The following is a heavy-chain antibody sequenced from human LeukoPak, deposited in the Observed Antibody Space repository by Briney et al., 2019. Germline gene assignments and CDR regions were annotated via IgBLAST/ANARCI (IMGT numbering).Heavy chain of an antibody. CDR3: ARAYSSSWYTDPYYYYYGMDV. Sequence: PGGSLRFSGEASGFTVSSNYMSWVRKAPGKGLEWVSVIYSGGSTYYADSVKGRFTISRDNSKNTLYLQMNSLRAEDTAVYYCARAYSSSWYTDPYYYYYGMDVWGQGTTVTVSS. D-gene: IGHD6-13*01. V-gene: IGHV3-53*01. CDR1: GFTVSSNY. J-gene: IGHJ6*02. CDR2: IYSGGST.